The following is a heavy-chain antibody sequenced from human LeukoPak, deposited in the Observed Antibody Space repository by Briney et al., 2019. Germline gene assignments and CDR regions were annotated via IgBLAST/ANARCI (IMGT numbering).Heavy chain of an antibody. CDR3: VKSGGYGLIDY. J-gene: IGHJ4*02. D-gene: IGHD6-19*01. Sequence: RASETLSLTCAVSGASISGSGYYLGGIRQPPGKGLDWILNIYYTGSTYYNASLQNRVTISIDMSKNQFSLRLSSVTAADPAMYYCVKSGGYGLIDYWGQGTLVTVSS. CDR1: GASISGSGYY. V-gene: IGHV4-39*01. CDR2: IYYTGST.